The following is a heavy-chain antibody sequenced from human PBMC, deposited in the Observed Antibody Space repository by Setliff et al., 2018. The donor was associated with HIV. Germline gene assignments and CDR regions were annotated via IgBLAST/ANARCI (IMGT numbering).Heavy chain of an antibody. J-gene: IGHJ4*02. CDR3: ARAVASKNIRGEYYASAFDY. V-gene: IGHV1-46*01. D-gene: IGHD3-10*01. CDR2: IDPSGGST. CDR1: GYTFTNYF. Sequence: ASVKVSCKASGYTFTNYFMHWVRQAPGQGLEWMGIIDPSGGSTTYAQKFQGRLTMTRDASTSTVYMELSSLRSEDTAVYYCARAVASKNIRGEYYASAFDYWGQGTLVTVSS.